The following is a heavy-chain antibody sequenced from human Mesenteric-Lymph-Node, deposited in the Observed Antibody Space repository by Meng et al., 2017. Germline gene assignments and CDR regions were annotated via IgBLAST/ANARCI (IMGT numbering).Heavy chain of an antibody. J-gene: IGHJ4*02. CDR1: GYSFTSYW. CDR3: ARHSRNYYYGSGSYGNFDY. CDR2: IYPGDSDT. Sequence: GESLKISCKGSGYSFTSYWIGWVRQMPGKGLEGMGIIYPGDSDTRYSTSFQGQVTISADKSISTAYLQWSSLKDADTAMYNCARHSRNYYYGSGSYGNFDYWGQGKLVTVSS. D-gene: IGHD3-10*01. V-gene: IGHV5-51*01.